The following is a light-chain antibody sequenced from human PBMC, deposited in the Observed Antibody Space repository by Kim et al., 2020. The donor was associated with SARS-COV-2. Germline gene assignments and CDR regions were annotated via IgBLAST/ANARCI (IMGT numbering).Light chain of an antibody. CDR1: SLRTYY. J-gene: IGLJ1*01. CDR2: GKN. Sequence: SSELTQDPAVSVALGQAVSFTCQGDSLRTYYAGWYQQKPGQAPVLVIYGKNNRLSGIPDRFSGSSSGDTASLTIPGAQAGDEADYYCNARDSSGTLYVFGTGTKFT. CDR3: NARDSSGTLYV. V-gene: IGLV3-19*01.